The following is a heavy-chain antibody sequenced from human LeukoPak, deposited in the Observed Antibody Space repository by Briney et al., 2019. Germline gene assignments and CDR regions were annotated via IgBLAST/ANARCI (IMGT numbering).Heavy chain of an antibody. CDR2: INTDGSST. V-gene: IGHV3-74*01. CDR3: AVCSSTSCYTGPFDY. CDR1: GFTFSSYW. Sequence: GGSLRLSCAASGFTFSSYWMHWVRQAPGKGLVWVSRINTDGSSTSYADSVKGRFTISRDNAKNTLYLQMNSLRAEDTAVYYCAVCSSTSCYTGPFDYWGQGTLATVSS. D-gene: IGHD2-2*02. J-gene: IGHJ4*02.